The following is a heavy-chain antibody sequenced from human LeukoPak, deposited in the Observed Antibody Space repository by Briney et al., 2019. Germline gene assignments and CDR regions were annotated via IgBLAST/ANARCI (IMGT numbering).Heavy chain of an antibody. Sequence: QPGGSLRLSCAASGFTFSSYWMSWVRQAPGKGLEWVANLKQDGSEKYYVDSVKGRFTISRDNAKNSLYLQMNSLRAEDTAAYFCARGGIPKYCSGGTCHSMDVWGQGTTVTVSS. V-gene: IGHV3-7*04. CDR3: ARGGIPKYCSGGTCHSMDV. CDR2: LKQDGSEK. D-gene: IGHD2-15*01. J-gene: IGHJ6*02. CDR1: GFTFSSYW.